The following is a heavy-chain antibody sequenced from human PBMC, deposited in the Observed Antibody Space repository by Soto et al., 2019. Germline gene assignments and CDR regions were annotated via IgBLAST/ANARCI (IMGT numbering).Heavy chain of an antibody. Sequence: EVQLLESGGGLVQPGGSLTLSCAASGFTFSDYTMSWVRQAPGKVLESIATMLSNYNTYYAGSVRGRFTISRDNSKNTLYLEMNSLGGDDTAFYYCARRTNGYFGYWGQGALVTVSS. CDR3: ARRTNGYFGY. J-gene: IGHJ4*02. V-gene: IGHV3-23*05. CDR1: GFTFSDYT. CDR2: MLSNYNT. D-gene: IGHD2-8*01.